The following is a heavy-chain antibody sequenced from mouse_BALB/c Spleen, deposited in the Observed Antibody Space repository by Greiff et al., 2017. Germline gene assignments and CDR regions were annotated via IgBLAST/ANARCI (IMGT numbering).Heavy chain of an antibody. D-gene: IGHD2-14*01. V-gene: IGHV5-17*02. CDR1: GFTFSSFG. Sequence: DVKLVESGGGLVQPGGSRKLSCAASGFTFSSFGMHWVRQAPEKGLEWVAYISSASSTIYYADTVKGRFTISRDNPKNTLFLQMTSLRSEDTAMYYCARGDYRYDGGYYAMDYWGQGTSVTVSS. CDR3: ARGDYRYDGGYYAMDY. J-gene: IGHJ4*01. CDR2: ISSASSTI.